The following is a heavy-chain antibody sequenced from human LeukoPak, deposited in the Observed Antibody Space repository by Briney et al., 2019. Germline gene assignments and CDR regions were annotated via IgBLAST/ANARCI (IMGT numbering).Heavy chain of an antibody. CDR2: IYYSGST. CDR3: ARHGCSGGSCYLNYYYYYGMDV. Sequence: SQTLSLTCTVSGGSISSGGYYWSWIRQHPGKGLEWIGYIYYSGSTYYNPSLKSRVTISVDTSKNQFSLKLSSVTAADTAVYYCARHGCSGGSCYLNYYYYYGMDVWGQGTTVTVSS. J-gene: IGHJ6*02. V-gene: IGHV4-31*03. CDR1: GGSISSGGYY. D-gene: IGHD2-15*01.